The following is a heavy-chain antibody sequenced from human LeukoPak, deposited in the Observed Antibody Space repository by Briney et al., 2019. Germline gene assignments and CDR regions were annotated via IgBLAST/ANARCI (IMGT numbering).Heavy chain of an antibody. CDR3: ARGRDDFAVAVWVAFDI. CDR2: IYTSGST. CDR1: GGSISSYY. Sequence: SETLSLXCTVSGGSISSYYWSWIRQPAGKGLESIGRIYTSGSTNYNPSLKSRVTMSVDTSKNQFSLKLSSVTAADTAVYYCARGRDDFAVAVWVAFDIWGQGTMVTVSS. V-gene: IGHV4-4*07. D-gene: IGHD3-16*01. J-gene: IGHJ3*02.